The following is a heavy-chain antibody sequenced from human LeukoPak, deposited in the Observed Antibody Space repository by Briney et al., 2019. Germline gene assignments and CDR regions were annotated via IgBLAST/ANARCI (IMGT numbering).Heavy chain of an antibody. V-gene: IGHV3-53*01. CDR1: GFTVSSNY. CDR2: IYSGGST. CDR3: ARAGYYSHYFDY. J-gene: IGHJ4*02. Sequence: GGSLRLSCAASGFTVSSNYMSWVRQAPGKGLEWVSVIYSGGSTYYADSVKGRFTISRDNSKNTLYLQMNSLRAEDTAVYYCARAGYYSHYFDYWGQGTLVTVSS. D-gene: IGHD1-26*01.